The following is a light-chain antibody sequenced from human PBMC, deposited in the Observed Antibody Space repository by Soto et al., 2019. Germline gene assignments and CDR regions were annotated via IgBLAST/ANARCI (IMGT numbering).Light chain of an antibody. CDR3: QQCNNWPLT. CDR2: GAS. V-gene: IGKV3-15*01. CDR1: QSVSSN. J-gene: IGKJ1*01. Sequence: EIVMTQSPATLSVSPGERATLSCRASQSVSSNLAWYQQKPGQAPRLLIYGASTRATGIPARFSGSGSGTESTLTVSRLQSEDLAVYYCQQCNNWPLTFGQGTRVEIK.